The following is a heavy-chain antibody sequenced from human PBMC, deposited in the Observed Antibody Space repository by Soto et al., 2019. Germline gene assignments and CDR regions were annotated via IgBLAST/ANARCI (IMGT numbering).Heavy chain of an antibody. CDR1: GGSISSSSYY. J-gene: IGHJ5*02. V-gene: IGHV4-61*05. CDR3: AREAPVTTIGTWFDP. D-gene: IGHD4-4*01. Sequence: SETLSLTCTVSGGSISSSSYYWGWIRQPPGKGLEWIGYIYYSGSTNYNPSLKSRVTISVDTSKNQFSLKLSSVTAADTAVYYCAREAPVTTIGTWFDPWGQGTLVTVSS. CDR2: IYYSGST.